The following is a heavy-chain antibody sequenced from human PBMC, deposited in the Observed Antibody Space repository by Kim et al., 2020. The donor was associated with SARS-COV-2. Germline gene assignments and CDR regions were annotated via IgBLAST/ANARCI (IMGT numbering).Heavy chain of an antibody. V-gene: IGHV4-39*01. CDR2: IYYSGST. Sequence: SETLSLTCTVSGGSISSSSYYWGWIRQPPGKGLEWIGSIYYSGSTYYNPSLKSRVTISVDTSKNQFSLKLSSVTAADTAVYYCARHGDYYGSGGEYYFDYWGQGTLVTVSS. D-gene: IGHD3-10*01. CDR3: ARHGDYYGSGGEYYFDY. CDR1: GGSISSSSYY. J-gene: IGHJ4*02.